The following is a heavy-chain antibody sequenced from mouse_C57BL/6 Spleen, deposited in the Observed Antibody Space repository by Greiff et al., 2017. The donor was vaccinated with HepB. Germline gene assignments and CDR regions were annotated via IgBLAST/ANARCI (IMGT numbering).Heavy chain of an antibody. J-gene: IGHJ2*01. V-gene: IGHV5-17*01. Sequence: EVQGVESGGGLVKPGGSLKLSCAASGFTFSDYGMHWVRQAPEKGLEWVAYISSGSSTIYYAATVKGRFTIARDNAKNILFLQMTSLRSEDTAMYYCARTAGGYSYYFDYWGQGTTLTVSS. CDR2: ISSGSSTI. D-gene: IGHD2-3*01. CDR1: GFTFSDYG. CDR3: ARTAGGYSYYFDY.